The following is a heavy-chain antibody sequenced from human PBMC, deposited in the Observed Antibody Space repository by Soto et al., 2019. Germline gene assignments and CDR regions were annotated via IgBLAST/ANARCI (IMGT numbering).Heavy chain of an antibody. CDR3: ARLLWFGESPLGD. J-gene: IGHJ4*02. D-gene: IGHD3-10*01. Sequence: QVQLQESGPGLVKPSETLSLTCTVSGGSISSYYWSWIRQPPGKGLEWIGYIYYSGSTNYNPSLKRRVTIPVDTSEDQYSLKGSSVTAADTAVYSCARLLWFGESPLGDWGQGTLVTVSS. CDR2: IYYSGST. V-gene: IGHV4-59*01. CDR1: GGSISSYY.